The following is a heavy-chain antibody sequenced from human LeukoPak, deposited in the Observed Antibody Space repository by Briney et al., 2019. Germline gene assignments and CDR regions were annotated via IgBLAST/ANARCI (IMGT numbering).Heavy chain of an antibody. CDR3: ARANPLYCSSTTCLFDY. CDR2: INPNSGDT. D-gene: IGHD2-2*01. Sequence: ASVKVSCMASGYTFTGYYMHWVRQAPGPGFEWMGWINPNSGDTNYAQKFQGRVTMTRDTSISTAHMELSRLRSDDTAVYYCARANPLYCSSTTCLFDYWGQGTLVTVSS. CDR1: GYTFTGYY. J-gene: IGHJ4*02. V-gene: IGHV1-2*02.